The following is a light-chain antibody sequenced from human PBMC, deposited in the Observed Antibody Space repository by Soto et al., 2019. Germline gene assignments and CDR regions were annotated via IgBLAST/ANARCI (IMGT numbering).Light chain of an antibody. CDR3: SSNAISNTLV. V-gene: IGLV2-11*01. CDR1: SSDVGSYDY. J-gene: IGLJ1*01. Sequence: QSVLIQPPSVSGSPGQSVTISCTGTSSDVGSYDYVSWYQQHPGTVPKPMIYNVNTRPSGVPDRFSGSKSGNTASMTISGLQAEDEADYYCSSNAISNTLVFGTGTKVTVL. CDR2: NVN.